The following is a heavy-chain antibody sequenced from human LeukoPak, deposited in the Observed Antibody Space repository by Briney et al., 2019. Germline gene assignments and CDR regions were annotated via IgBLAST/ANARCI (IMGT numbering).Heavy chain of an antibody. CDR2: ISSSSSYI. J-gene: IGHJ5*02. D-gene: IGHD2-2*01. Sequence: GGSLRLSCAASGFTFSSYSMNWVRQAPGKGLEWVSSISSSSSYIYYADSVKGRFTISRDNAKDSLYLQMSSLRVEDTAVYFCVREDGCSATTCFHPSWFDPWGQGTLVAVSS. V-gene: IGHV3-21*01. CDR1: GFTFSSYS. CDR3: VREDGCSATTCFHPSWFDP.